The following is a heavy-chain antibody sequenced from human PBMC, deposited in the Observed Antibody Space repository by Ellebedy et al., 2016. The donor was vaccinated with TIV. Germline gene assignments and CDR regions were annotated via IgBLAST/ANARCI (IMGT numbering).Heavy chain of an antibody. V-gene: IGHV4-59*01. Sequence: MPSETLSLTCTVSGGSISSYYWSWIRQPPGKGLEWIGYIYYSGSTNYNPSLKSRVTISVDTSKNQFSLKLSSVTAADTAVYYCARDREVRGVRGGDYYYYGMDVWGQGTTVTVSS. CDR2: IYYSGST. J-gene: IGHJ6*02. D-gene: IGHD3-10*01. CDR3: ARDREVRGVRGGDYYYYGMDV. CDR1: GGSISSYY.